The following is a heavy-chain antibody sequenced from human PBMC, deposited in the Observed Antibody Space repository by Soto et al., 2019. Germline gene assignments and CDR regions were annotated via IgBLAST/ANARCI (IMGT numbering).Heavy chain of an antibody. CDR2: IIRIFGTA. CDR1: GGTFSSYA. D-gene: IGHD2-21*01. V-gene: IGHV1-69*01. J-gene: IGHJ6*02. Sequence: QVQLVQSGAEVKKPGSSVKVSCKASGGTFSSYAISWVRQAPGQGLEWMGGIIRIFGTANYAQKFQGRVTITAGECTSTAYMELSSLRSEYTAVYYCERHGDSAVWGMDVSGQGTTVTVS. CDR3: ERHGDSAVWGMDV.